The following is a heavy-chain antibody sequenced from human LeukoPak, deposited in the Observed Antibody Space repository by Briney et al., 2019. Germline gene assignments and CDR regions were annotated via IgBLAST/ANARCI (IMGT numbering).Heavy chain of an antibody. CDR1: GFTFSSYT. D-gene: IGHD6-19*01. Sequence: GGSLRLSCAASGFTFSSYTMSWVRQAPGKGLEWVSTITTSDGNTYYADSVKGRFTVSRDNSKNTLYLQMNSLRAEDTAVYYCAKDRPPWQWLVAYYFDYWGQGTLVTVSS. CDR3: AKDRPPWQWLVAYYFDY. J-gene: IGHJ4*02. CDR2: ITTSDGNT. V-gene: IGHV3-23*01.